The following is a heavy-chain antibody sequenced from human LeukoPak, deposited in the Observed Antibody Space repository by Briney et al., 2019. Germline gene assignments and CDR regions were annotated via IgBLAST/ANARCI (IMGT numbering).Heavy chain of an antibody. CDR2: INHSGST. J-gene: IGHJ6*03. Sequence: PSETLSLTCTVSGGSISSSSYYWGWIRQPPGKGLEWIGEINHSGSTNYNPSLKSRVTISVDTSKNQFSLKLSSVTAADTAVYYCARHKYYYDSSGYPSHYYYYYYMNVWGKGTTVTISS. CDR3: ARHKYYYDSSGYPSHYYYYYYMNV. D-gene: IGHD3-22*01. V-gene: IGHV4-39*01. CDR1: GGSISSSSYY.